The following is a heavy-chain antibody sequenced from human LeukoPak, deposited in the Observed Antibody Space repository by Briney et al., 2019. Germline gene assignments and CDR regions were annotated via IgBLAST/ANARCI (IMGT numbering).Heavy chain of an antibody. CDR1: GYTFTSYG. CDR2: ISAYNGNT. V-gene: IGHV1-18*01. D-gene: IGHD3-9*01. Sequence: ASVKVSCKASGYTFTSYGINWVRQAPGQGLEWMGWISAYNGNTNYAQKLQGRVTMTTDTSTSTAYMGLRSLRSDDTAVYYCARGPDYDILTGYYTPWGQGTLVTVSS. CDR3: ARGPDYDILTGYYTP. J-gene: IGHJ5*02.